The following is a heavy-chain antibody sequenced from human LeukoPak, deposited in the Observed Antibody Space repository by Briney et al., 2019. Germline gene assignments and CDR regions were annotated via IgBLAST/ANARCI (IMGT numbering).Heavy chain of an antibody. CDR1: GGTFSSYA. D-gene: IGHD2-21*02. CDR2: ISAYNGNT. CDR3: AVTALTLPFDY. J-gene: IGHJ4*02. V-gene: IGHV1-18*01. Sequence: ASVKVSCKASGGTFSSYAISWVRQAPGQGLEWMGWISAYNGNTNYAQKLQGRVTMTTDTSTSTAYMELRSLRSDDTAVYYCAVTALTLPFDYWGQGTLVTVSS.